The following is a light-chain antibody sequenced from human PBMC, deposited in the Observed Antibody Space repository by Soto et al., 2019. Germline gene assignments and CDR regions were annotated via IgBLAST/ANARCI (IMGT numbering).Light chain of an antibody. J-gene: IGKJ1*01. CDR1: QYIGIY. CDR3: HQTYANPWT. CDR2: AAS. Sequence: DIQMTQSPSSLSASVGDRVTITCRASQYIGIYLNWYQKKPGKAPKVLIHAASRVQSGVPSTFSASGSGTDFALTIRSLQPEDFATYYCHQTYANPWTYGQGTKVDIK. V-gene: IGKV1-39*01.